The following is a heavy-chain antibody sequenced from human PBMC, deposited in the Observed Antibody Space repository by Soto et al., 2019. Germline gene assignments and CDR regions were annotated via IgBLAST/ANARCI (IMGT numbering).Heavy chain of an antibody. CDR2: IYYSGST. CDR3: ARRVRGDTYYYYYGMDV. D-gene: IGHD3-10*01. Sequence: SETLSLTCPVSGGSLSSSSYYWGWIRQPPGKGLEWIGSIYYSGSTYYNPSLKSRVTISVDTSKNQFSLKLSSVTAAGTAVYYCARRVRGDTYYYYYGMDVWGQGTTVTVSS. CDR1: GGSLSSSSYY. V-gene: IGHV4-39*01. J-gene: IGHJ6*02.